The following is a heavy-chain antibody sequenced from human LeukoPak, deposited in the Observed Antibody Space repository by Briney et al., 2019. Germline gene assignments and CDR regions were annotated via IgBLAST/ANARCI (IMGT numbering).Heavy chain of an antibody. CDR3: AKDGRNLRYCSSTSCYTGTYYFDY. CDR2: IRYDGSNK. V-gene: IGHV3-30*02. CDR1: GFTFSSYG. D-gene: IGHD2-2*02. Sequence: GGSPRLSCAASGFTFSSYGMHWVRQAPGKGLEWVAFIRYDGSNKYYADSVKGRFTISRDNSKNTLYLQMNSLRAEDTAVYYCAKDGRNLRYCSSTSCYTGTYYFDYWGQGTLVTVSS. J-gene: IGHJ4*02.